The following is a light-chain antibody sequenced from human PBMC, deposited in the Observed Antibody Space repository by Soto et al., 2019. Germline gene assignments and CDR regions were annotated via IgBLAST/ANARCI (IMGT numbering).Light chain of an antibody. CDR2: GVS. CDR1: QSVSSNY. J-gene: IGKJ2*01. Sequence: EIVLTQSPGTLSLSLGERVTLSCRASQSVSSNYLAWYQQKPGHAPRLLIYGVSSRATGIPARFTGSGSGRDFALTISRLEPEDFAVYYCQQYGRSPYSFGQGTKLEIK. V-gene: IGKV3-20*01. CDR3: QQYGRSPYS.